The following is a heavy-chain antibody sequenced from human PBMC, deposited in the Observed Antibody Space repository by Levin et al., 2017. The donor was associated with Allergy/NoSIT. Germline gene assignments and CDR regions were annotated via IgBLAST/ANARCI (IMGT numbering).Heavy chain of an antibody. V-gene: IGHV3-74*01. Sequence: RPGGSLRLSCAASGFTFSSFWMHWVRQAPGKGLVWVSRINTDGSRTDYADSVKGRFTISRDNAKNTLYLQMNSLRVEDTAVYYCARDSGGSRGHWGQGTLVTVSS. J-gene: IGHJ4*02. CDR2: INTDGSRT. D-gene: IGHD1-26*01. CDR1: GFTFSSFW. CDR3: ARDSGGSRGH.